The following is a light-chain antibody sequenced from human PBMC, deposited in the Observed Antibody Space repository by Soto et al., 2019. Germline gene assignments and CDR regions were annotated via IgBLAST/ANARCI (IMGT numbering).Light chain of an antibody. Sequence: QSVLTQPPSASGTPGQRVTISCSGSSSNIGSNYVYWYQQLPGTAPKLLIHSNNQRPSGVPDRFSGSKSGTSASLAISGLRSEDEADYYCSSYTSSSTPYVFGTGTKVTVL. CDR2: SNN. V-gene: IGLV1-47*02. CDR3: SSYTSSSTPYV. J-gene: IGLJ1*01. CDR1: SSNIGSNY.